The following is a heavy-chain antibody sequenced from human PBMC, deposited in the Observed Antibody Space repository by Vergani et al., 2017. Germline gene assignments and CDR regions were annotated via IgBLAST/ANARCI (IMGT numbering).Heavy chain of an antibody. V-gene: IGHV3-30*04. Sequence: QVQLVESGGGVVQPGRSLRLSCAASGFTFSSYAMHWVRQAPGKGLEWVAVISYDGSNKYYADSVKGRFTISRDNSKYTLYLQMNSLRAEDTAVYYCARDRNYYDSSGYYYYYYYMDVWGKGTTVTVSS. CDR3: ARDRNYYDSSGYYYYYYYMDV. CDR2: ISYDGSNK. D-gene: IGHD3-22*01. J-gene: IGHJ6*03. CDR1: GFTFSSYA.